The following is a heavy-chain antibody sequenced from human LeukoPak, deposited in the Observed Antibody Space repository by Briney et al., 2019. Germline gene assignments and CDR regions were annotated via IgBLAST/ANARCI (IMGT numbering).Heavy chain of an antibody. J-gene: IGHJ3*02. CDR2: IYYSGST. CDR1: GGSISSGDYY. D-gene: IGHD3-9*01. V-gene: IGHV4-30-4*01. CDR3: ARTLGYYDILTERVDAFDI. Sequence: PSQTLSLTCTVSGGSISSGDYYWSWIRQPPGKGLEWIGYIYYSGSTYYNPSLKSRVTISVDTSKNQFSLKLSSVTAADTAVYYCARTLGYYDILTERVDAFDIWGQGTMVTVSS.